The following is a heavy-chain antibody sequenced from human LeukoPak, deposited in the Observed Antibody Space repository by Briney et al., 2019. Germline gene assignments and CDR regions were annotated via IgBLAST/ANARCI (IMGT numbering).Heavy chain of an antibody. V-gene: IGHV3-21*01. CDR1: GFTFSSYS. Sequence: PGGSLRLSCAASGFTFSSYSRNWVRQAPGKGLEWVSSISSSSSYIYYADSVKGRFTISRDSAKNSLYLQMNSLRAEDTAVYYCARDRILHSSGWYGYWGQGTLVTVSS. CDR2: ISSSSSYI. D-gene: IGHD6-19*01. J-gene: IGHJ4*02. CDR3: ARDRILHSSGWYGY.